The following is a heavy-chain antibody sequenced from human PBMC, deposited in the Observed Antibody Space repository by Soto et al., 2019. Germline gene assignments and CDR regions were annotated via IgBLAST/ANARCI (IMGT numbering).Heavy chain of an antibody. J-gene: IGHJ5*02. D-gene: IGHD3-3*01. V-gene: IGHV5-51*01. CDR2: IYPGDSDT. Sequence: GESLKISCKGSGYSFTSYWIGWVRQMPGKGLEWMGIIYPGDSDTRYSPSFQGQVTISADKSISTAYLQWSSLKASDTAMYYCARGLRFLEWLGSYRTTHTTNWFDPWGQGTLVTVSS. CDR3: ARGLRFLEWLGSYRTTHTTNWFDP. CDR1: GYSFTSYW.